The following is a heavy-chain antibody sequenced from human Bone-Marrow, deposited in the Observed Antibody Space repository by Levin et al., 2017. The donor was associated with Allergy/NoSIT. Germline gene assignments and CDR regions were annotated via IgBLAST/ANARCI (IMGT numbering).Heavy chain of an antibody. CDR1: GYTFTDYC. CDR3: AMGVHPIYPYYYYAMDV. V-gene: IGHV1-2*02. Sequence: GASVKVSCEASGYTFTDYCMHWVRQAPGQGLEWMGWITPNSGDTNYAQKFQGRVTMTRDTSITTAYMELSRLRSDDTAVYYCAMGVHPIYPYYYYAMDVWGQGTTVSVSS. D-gene: IGHD1-26*01. CDR2: ITPNSGDT. J-gene: IGHJ6*02.